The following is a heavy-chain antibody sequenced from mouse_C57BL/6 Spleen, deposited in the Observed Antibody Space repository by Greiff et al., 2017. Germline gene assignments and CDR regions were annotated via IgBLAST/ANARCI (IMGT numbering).Heavy chain of an antibody. D-gene: IGHD1-1*01. CDR1: GYTFTGYW. V-gene: IGHV1-9*01. CDR2: ILPGRGST. CDR3: ARLLDDSSSYDAMDY. J-gene: IGHJ4*01. Sequence: VQLQQSGAELMKPGASVKLSCKATGYTFTGYWIEWVKQRPGHGLEWIGEILPGRGSTNYNEKFKGKATFTADTSSNTAYMQLSILTTEDSDIYYCARLLDDSSSYDAMDYWGQGTSVTVSA.